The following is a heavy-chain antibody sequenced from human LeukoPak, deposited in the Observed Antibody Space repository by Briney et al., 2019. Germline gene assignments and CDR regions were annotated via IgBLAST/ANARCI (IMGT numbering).Heavy chain of an antibody. CDR3: ARDSGFWSGYSRYNWFDP. Sequence: ASVKVSCKASGYTFTSYGISWVRQAPGQGLEWMGWTNPNSGGTNYAQKFRGRVTMTRYTSISTAYMELSRLRSDDTAVYYCARDSGFWSGYSRYNWFDPWGQGTLVTVSS. D-gene: IGHD3-3*01. CDR2: TNPNSGGT. J-gene: IGHJ5*02. V-gene: IGHV1-2*02. CDR1: GYTFTSYG.